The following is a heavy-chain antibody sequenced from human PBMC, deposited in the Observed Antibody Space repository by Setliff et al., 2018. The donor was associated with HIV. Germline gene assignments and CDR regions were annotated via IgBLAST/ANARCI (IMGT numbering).Heavy chain of an antibody. CDR3: VRDAGDSYLKGFWYFDL. CDR2: IFYSGST. V-gene: IGHV4-39*07. J-gene: IGHJ2*01. CDR1: GGSVTDISYY. Sequence: PSETLSLTCTVSGGSVTDISYYWAWIRQPPGNGLQWVGTIFYSGSTYYNPSLKSRVTISVDTSKNQFSLRLNSVTAADTAVYYCVRDAGDSYLKGFWYFDLWGRGTLVTVSS. D-gene: IGHD1-26*01.